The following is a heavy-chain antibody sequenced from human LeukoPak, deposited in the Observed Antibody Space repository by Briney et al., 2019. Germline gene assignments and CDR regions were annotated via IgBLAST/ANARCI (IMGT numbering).Heavy chain of an antibody. Sequence: GGSLRLSCAASGFTFSSYSMNWVRHAPGKGLEWVSSISSSSSYIYYADSVKGRFTTSRDNAKNSLYLQMNSLRAEDTAVYYCARDSGGATGYWGQGTLVTVSS. V-gene: IGHV3-21*01. D-gene: IGHD1-26*01. CDR3: ARDSGGATGY. CDR1: GFTFSSYS. J-gene: IGHJ4*02. CDR2: ISSSSSYI.